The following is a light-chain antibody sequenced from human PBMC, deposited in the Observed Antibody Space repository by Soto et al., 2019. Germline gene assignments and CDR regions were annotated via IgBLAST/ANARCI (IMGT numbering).Light chain of an antibody. CDR3: MQVLQTPPT. Sequence: EIVMTQSPLSLPVTPGEPASISCRSSQSLLQSNGNNQLGWVLQKPGQSPQLLMYLGSSRASGVPDRFSGSGSGTDGTLKSSRVEPEDVGVYYCMQVLQTPPTFGGGTKVEIK. J-gene: IGKJ4*01. CDR2: LGS. V-gene: IGKV2-28*01. CDR1: QSLLQSNGNNQ.